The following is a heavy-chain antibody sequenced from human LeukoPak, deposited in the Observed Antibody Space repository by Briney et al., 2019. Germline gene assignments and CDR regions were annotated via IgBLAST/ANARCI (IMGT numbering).Heavy chain of an antibody. CDR3: VRGRYDSSGYFALDI. J-gene: IGHJ3*02. Sequence: SETLSLTCTVSGGSISSYYWGWIRQPAGQGLEWIGRIYTSGSTDCNPSLKSRVTMSVDTSKNQFSLKLSSVTAADTAVYYCVRGRYDSSGYFALDIWGQGTMVTVSS. V-gene: IGHV4-4*07. D-gene: IGHD3-22*01. CDR1: GGSISSYY. CDR2: IYTSGST.